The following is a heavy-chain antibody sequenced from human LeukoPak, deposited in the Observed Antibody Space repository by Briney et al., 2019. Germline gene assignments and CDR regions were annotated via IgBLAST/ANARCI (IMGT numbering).Heavy chain of an antibody. Sequence: PGGSLTLSCAASGFTFSTYTMIWVRQAPGKGLEWVSSISSSGDFIYYADSLKGRFTISRDSAKNSLYLQMNSLRAEDTAVYYCARLISGTSLYLDYWGQGTLVTVSS. CDR1: GFTFSTYT. J-gene: IGHJ4*02. D-gene: IGHD1-26*01. V-gene: IGHV3-21*01. CDR2: ISSSGDFI. CDR3: ARLISGTSLYLDY.